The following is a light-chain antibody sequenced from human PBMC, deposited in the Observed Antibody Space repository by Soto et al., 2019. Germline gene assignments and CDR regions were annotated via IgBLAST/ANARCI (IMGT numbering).Light chain of an antibody. J-gene: IGLJ1*01. Sequence: QSALTQPASVSGSPGQSITLSCTGTSSDVGGYNYVSWYQQHPGKAPKLMIYDVSNRPSGVSNRFSGSKSGNTASLTISGLQAEDEADYYCSSYTSSRSYVFGTVTKVTVL. V-gene: IGLV2-14*01. CDR3: SSYTSSRSYV. CDR1: SSDVGGYNY. CDR2: DVS.